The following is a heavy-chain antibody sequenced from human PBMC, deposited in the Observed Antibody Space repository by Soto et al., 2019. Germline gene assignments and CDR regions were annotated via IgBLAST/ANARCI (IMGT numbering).Heavy chain of an antibody. J-gene: IGHJ5*02. V-gene: IGHV3-73*02. CDR1: GFALSDSA. CDR2: IKSRAENFAT. Sequence: EVQLVESGGGLVQPGGSLKISCAASGFALSDSAVHWVRQAPGKGLEWVGRIKSRAENFATAFAASVSGRFTIFRDDSTNTASLQMTGLKTEDTAVYFCTRLSRSEVFWFDPWGQGTLVTVSS. CDR3: TRLSRSEVFWFDP.